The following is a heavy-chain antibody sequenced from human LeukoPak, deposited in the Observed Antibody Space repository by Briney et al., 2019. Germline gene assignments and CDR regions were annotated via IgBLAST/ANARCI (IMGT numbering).Heavy chain of an antibody. Sequence: SVKVSCKASGGTFSSYAISWVRQAPGQGLEWMGGIIPIFGTANYAQKFQGRVTITTDESTSTAYMELSSLRSEDTAVYYCARVGGAAAGYYYYYMDVWGKGTTVTVSS. J-gene: IGHJ6*03. D-gene: IGHD6-13*01. CDR2: IIPIFGTA. CDR3: ARVGGAAAGYYYYYMDV. V-gene: IGHV1-69*05. CDR1: GGTFSSYA.